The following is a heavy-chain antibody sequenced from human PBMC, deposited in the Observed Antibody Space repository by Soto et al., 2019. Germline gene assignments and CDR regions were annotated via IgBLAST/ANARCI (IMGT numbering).Heavy chain of an antibody. CDR2: LIPLFGTA. D-gene: IGHD3-10*01. J-gene: IGHJ4*02. CDR1: GVTFSSDT. Sequence: QVQLVQSGADVKKPGSSVKVSCQASGVTFSSDTLGWVRQAPGQGLEWVGGLIPLFGTASYAQKFQGRVTITAVESTSTVYMELSSLRSDDTAVYFCATELGENPASPFDAWGQGTLVTVSS. V-gene: IGHV1-69*01. CDR3: ATELGENPASPFDA.